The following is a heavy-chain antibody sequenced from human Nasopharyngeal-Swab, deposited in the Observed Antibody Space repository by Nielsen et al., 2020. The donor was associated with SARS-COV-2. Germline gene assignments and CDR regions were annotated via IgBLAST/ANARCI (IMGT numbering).Heavy chain of an antibody. J-gene: IGHJ4*02. CDR2: ISSSGSTI. V-gene: IGHV3-48*03. Sequence: GESLKISCAASGFTFSSYEMNWVRQAPGKGLEWVSYISSSGSTIYYADSGKGRFTISRDNAKNSLYLQMNSLRAEDTAVYYCARDLGSYYGKLDDYWGQGTLVTVSS. D-gene: IGHD1-26*01. CDR3: ARDLGSYYGKLDDY. CDR1: GFTFSSYE.